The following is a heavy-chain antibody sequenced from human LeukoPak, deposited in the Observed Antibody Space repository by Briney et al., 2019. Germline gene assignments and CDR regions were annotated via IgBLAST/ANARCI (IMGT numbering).Heavy chain of an antibody. CDR1: GFTFGDYA. CDR3: TTDLWELLYYYGMDV. D-gene: IGHD1-26*01. CDR2: IKSKTDGGTT. J-gene: IGHJ6*02. V-gene: IGHV3-15*01. Sequence: GGSLRLSCTASGFTFGDYAMSWIRQAPGKGLEWVGRIKSKTDGGTTDYAAPVKGRFTISRDDSKNTLYLQMNSLKTEDTAVYYCTTDLWELLYYYGMDVWGQGTTVTVSS.